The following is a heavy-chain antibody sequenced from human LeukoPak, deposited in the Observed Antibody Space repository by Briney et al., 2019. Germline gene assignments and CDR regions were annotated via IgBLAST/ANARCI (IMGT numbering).Heavy chain of an antibody. CDR3: ARDSPITMIVVAVDAFDI. V-gene: IGHV4-4*07. CDR1: GGSISSYY. J-gene: IGHJ3*02. Sequence: PSETLSLTRTVSGGSISSYYWSWIRQPAGKGLEWIGRIYTSGSTNYNPSLKSRVTVSVDTSKNQFSLKLSSVTAADTAVYYCARDSPITMIVVAVDAFDIWGQGTMVTVSS. CDR2: IYTSGST. D-gene: IGHD3-22*01.